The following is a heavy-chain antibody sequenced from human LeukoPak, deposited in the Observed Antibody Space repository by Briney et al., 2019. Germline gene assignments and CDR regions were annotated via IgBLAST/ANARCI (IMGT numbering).Heavy chain of an antibody. V-gene: IGHV4-39*01. CDR1: GGSISSSSYY. CDR3: ARTLGYCSGGSCLYYYYYYMDV. J-gene: IGHJ6*03. Sequence: SETLSLTCTVSGGSISSSSYYWGWIRQPPGKGLEWIGSIYYSGSTYYNPSLKSRATISVDTSKNQFSLKLSSVTAADTAVYYCARTLGYCSGGSCLYYYYYYMDVWGKGTTVTVSS. CDR2: IYYSGST. D-gene: IGHD2-15*01.